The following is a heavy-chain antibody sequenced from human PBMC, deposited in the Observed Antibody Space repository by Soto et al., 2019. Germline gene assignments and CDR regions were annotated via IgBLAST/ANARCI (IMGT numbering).Heavy chain of an antibody. J-gene: IGHJ6*02. CDR2: ISSSSSTI. CDR1: GFTFSSYS. CDR3: AREVDRIAGDGTLWASSVIYYYYGRDV. D-gene: IGHD6-19*01. Sequence: TGGSLRLSCAASGFTFSSYSMNWVRQAPGKGLEWVSYISSSSSTIYYADSVKGRFTIYRDNAKNSLYLQMNSLRDEATAVYYCAREVDRIAGDGTLWASSVIYYYYGRDVWRQGTTVTVS. V-gene: IGHV3-48*02.